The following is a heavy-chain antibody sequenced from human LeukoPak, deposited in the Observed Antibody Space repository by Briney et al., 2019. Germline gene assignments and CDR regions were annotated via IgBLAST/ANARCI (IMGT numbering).Heavy chain of an antibody. Sequence: PSESRSLTCTVSGGSISSSSYYWGWLRQPPGKGLEWFGSIYYSGSTYYNPSLKCRVTISVDTSKTHFSLKLSSVTAADTAVYYCARLGTMVRGVKAYYFDYWGQGTLVTVSS. D-gene: IGHD3-10*01. J-gene: IGHJ4*02. V-gene: IGHV4-39*02. CDR1: GGSISSSSYY. CDR3: ARLGTMVRGVKAYYFDY. CDR2: IYYSGST.